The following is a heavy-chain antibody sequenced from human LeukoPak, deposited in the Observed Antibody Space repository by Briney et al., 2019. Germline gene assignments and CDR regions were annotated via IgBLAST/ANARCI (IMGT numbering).Heavy chain of an antibody. D-gene: IGHD5-18*01. V-gene: IGHV3-23*01. CDR2: TFQGGGEI. J-gene: IGHJ4*02. Sequence: GRSLRLSCAASGFTFSDLAMIWVRQPPGKGLEWVSSTFQGGGEIHYADSVRGRFTISRDNSRSTLFLQMNSLRGEDTAIYYCATYRRVMLPFEVWGEGTLVSVSS. CDR1: GFTFSDLA. CDR3: ATYRRVMLPFEV.